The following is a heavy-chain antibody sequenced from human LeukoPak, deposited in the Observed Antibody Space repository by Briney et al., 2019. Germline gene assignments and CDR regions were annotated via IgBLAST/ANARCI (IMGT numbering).Heavy chain of an antibody. Sequence: GESLKISCKGSGYSFTSYWIGWVRQMPGKGLEWMGIIYPGDSDTRYSPSFQGQVTISAGKSISTAYLQWSSLKASDTAMYHCARQGYCRGGSCYRYYYYYYLDLWGKGTTLTVSS. D-gene: IGHD2-15*01. CDR1: GYSFTSYW. J-gene: IGHJ6*03. CDR3: ARQGYCRGGSCYRYYYYYYLDL. CDR2: IYPGDSDT. V-gene: IGHV5-51*01.